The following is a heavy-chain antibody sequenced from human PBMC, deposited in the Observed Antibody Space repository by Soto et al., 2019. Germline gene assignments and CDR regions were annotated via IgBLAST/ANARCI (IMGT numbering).Heavy chain of an antibody. Sequence: SETLSLTCSGSGGSISSYYWSWIRQPPGKGLEWIGNIYDSGSTGYNPSLKSRVTISVDRSERQVSLKLSSVTAADTAVYYCARETVVTMVRGVISWFDPWGQGTRVT. V-gene: IGHV4-59*12. D-gene: IGHD3-10*01. CDR1: GGSISSYY. CDR3: ARETVVTMVRGVISWFDP. CDR2: IYDSGST. J-gene: IGHJ5*02.